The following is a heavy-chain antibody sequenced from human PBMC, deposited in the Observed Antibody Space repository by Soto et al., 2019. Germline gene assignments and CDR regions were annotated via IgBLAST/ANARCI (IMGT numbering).Heavy chain of an antibody. Sequence: QVQLVQSGAEVKKPGSSVKVSCKASGGTFSSLAISWVRQAPGQGLEWMGGLVPVFGTANYAQKFQDRVTITADKSTSTSYMELSSLSSEDTAVYYCARRPGVFDYWGQGTLVTVSS. D-gene: IGHD3-10*01. CDR1: GGTFSSLA. V-gene: IGHV1-69*06. J-gene: IGHJ4*02. CDR2: LVPVFGTA. CDR3: ARRPGVFDY.